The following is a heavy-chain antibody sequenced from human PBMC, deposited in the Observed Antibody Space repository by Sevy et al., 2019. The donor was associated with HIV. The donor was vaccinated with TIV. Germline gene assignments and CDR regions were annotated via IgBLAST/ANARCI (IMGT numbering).Heavy chain of an antibody. CDR3: ARGGVVGATGSDY. CDR2: INPGNGNT. Sequence: ASVKVSCKASGYTFTAYTVHWVRQAPGQGLEWMGWINPGNGNTKYSQKFQGRVAITGATSASTAYMELSSLRSEDTAVFYCARGGVVGATGSDYWGQGTLVTVSS. V-gene: IGHV1-3*01. CDR1: GYTFTAYT. J-gene: IGHJ4*02. D-gene: IGHD1-26*01.